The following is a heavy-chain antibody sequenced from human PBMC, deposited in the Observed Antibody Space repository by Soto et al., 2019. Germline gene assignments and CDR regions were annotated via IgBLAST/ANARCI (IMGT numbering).Heavy chain of an antibody. Sequence: QVQLVGSGGGVVQPGRSLRLSCAASGFTFTDYAMHWVRQAPDRGLEWVAVISYDGSDKNHADSVKGRFTISRDNSKNTLNLQMNLMRLEDTGVYYCARSKSRAGWGPMDYWGQGTLVTVSS. CDR3: ARSKSRAGWGPMDY. V-gene: IGHV3-30*14. CDR2: ISYDGSDK. CDR1: GFTFTDYA. D-gene: IGHD6-19*01. J-gene: IGHJ4*02.